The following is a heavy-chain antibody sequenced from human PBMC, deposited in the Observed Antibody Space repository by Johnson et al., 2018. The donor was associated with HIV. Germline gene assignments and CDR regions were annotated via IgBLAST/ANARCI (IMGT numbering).Heavy chain of an antibody. V-gene: IGHV3-15*01. D-gene: IGHD2-15*01. CDR1: GFTFTNAW. CDR2: IKSRTDGGTT. J-gene: IGHJ3*02. Sequence: VQLVESGGGLVKPGGSLRLSCAASGFTFTNAWMSWVRQAPGKGLEWVGRIKSRTDGGTTDYAAPVKGRFTISRDDSNNTLYLQMNSLKIEDTAVYYCTTGDIGVVLTARLLPLHDAFDIWGQGAMVTVSS. CDR3: TTGDIGVVLTARLLPLHDAFDI.